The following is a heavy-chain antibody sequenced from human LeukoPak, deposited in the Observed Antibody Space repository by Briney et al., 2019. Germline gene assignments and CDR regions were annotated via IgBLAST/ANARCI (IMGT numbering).Heavy chain of an antibody. D-gene: IGHD4-17*01. V-gene: IGHV3-30-3*01. CDR3: ARERTTVTNGSLNY. CDR2: ISYDGSNK. Sequence: QPGGSLRLSCAASGFTFSSYAMHWVRQAPGKGLEWVAVISYDGSNKYYADSVKGRFTISRDNSKNTLYLQMNSLRAEDTAVNYCARERTTVTNGSLNYWGQGTLVTVSS. CDR1: GFTFSSYA. J-gene: IGHJ4*02.